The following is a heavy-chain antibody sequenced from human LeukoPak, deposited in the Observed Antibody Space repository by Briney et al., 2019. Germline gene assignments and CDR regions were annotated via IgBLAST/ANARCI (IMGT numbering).Heavy chain of an antibody. Sequence: PGGSLRLSCAASGFTFSSYSMNWVRQAPGKGLEWVSSISSSSSYIYYADSVKGRFTISRDNAKNSLYLQMNSLRAEDTAVYYCARLRGSGSVGDAFDIWGQGTMVTVSS. CDR2: ISSSSSYI. CDR1: GFTFSSYS. CDR3: ARLRGSGSVGDAFDI. J-gene: IGHJ3*02. D-gene: IGHD3-10*01. V-gene: IGHV3-21*01.